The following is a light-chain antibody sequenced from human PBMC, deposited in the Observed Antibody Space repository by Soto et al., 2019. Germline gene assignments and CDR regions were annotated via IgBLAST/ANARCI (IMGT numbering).Light chain of an antibody. J-gene: IGLJ2*01. Sequence: QSVLTQPPSASGSPGQSVTISCTGTSSDVGGYNYVSWYQQHPGEAPKLMIYDVSKRPSGVPDRFSGSKSGNTASLTVSGLQAEDEADYYCSSFAGSNNLGVFGGGTKVTVL. CDR3: SSFAGSNNLGV. CDR2: DVS. V-gene: IGLV2-8*01. CDR1: SSDVGGYNY.